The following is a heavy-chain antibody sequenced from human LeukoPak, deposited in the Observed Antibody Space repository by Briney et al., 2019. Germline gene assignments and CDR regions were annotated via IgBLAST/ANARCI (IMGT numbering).Heavy chain of an antibody. Sequence: ASVKVSCKASGYTFTGYYMHWVRQAPGQGLEWMGRINPNSGGTNYAQKFQGRVTMTRDTSISTAYMELSRLRSDDTAVYYCARGYILVATNYFDYWGQGTLVTVSS. CDR1: GYTFTGYY. CDR3: ARGYILVATNYFDY. J-gene: IGHJ4*02. V-gene: IGHV1-2*06. CDR2: INPNSGGT. D-gene: IGHD5-12*01.